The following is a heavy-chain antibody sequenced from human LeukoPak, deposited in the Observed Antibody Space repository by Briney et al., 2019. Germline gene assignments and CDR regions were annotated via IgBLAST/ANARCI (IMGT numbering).Heavy chain of an antibody. J-gene: IGHJ4*02. CDR2: IIPIFGTA. D-gene: IGHD5-12*01. V-gene: IGHV1-69*13. CDR3: ASPSSRGYDYDYFDY. Sequence: ASVTVSCTAPGYTFTNYGNSWVRQAPGQGLEWMGGIIPIFGTANYAQKFQGRVTITADESTSTAYMELSSLRPEDTAVYYCASPSSRGYDYDYFDYWGQGTLVTVSS. CDR1: GYTFTNYG.